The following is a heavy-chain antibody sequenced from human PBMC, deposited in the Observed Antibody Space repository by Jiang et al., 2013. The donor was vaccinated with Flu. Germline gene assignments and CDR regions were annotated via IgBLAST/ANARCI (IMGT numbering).Heavy chain of an antibody. J-gene: IGHJ5*02. CDR1: IHFSDHY. CDR2: TRNKANSYTT. Sequence: QLLESGGRLGPAWRVPETLLCSLWIHFSDHYMDWVRQAPGKGLEWVGRTRNKANSYTTEYAASVKGRFTISRDDSKNSLYLQMNSLKTEDTAVYYCARGGYYYDSSGQSWGQGTLVTVSS. CDR3: ARGGYYYDSSGQS. V-gene: IGHV3-72*01. D-gene: IGHD3-22*01.